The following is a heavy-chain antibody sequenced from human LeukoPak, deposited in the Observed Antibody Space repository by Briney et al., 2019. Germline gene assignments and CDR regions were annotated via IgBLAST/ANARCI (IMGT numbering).Heavy chain of an antibody. V-gene: IGHV1-46*01. Sequence: ASVKVSCKACGYTFTSYYMHWVRQVPGQGLEWMGIINPSGGSTSYAQKFQGRVTMTRDMSTSTVYMELSSLRSEDTAVYYCASSIVATIPIDYWGQGTLVTVSS. CDR1: GYTFTSYY. CDR3: ASSIVATIPIDY. D-gene: IGHD5-12*01. J-gene: IGHJ4*02. CDR2: INPSGGST.